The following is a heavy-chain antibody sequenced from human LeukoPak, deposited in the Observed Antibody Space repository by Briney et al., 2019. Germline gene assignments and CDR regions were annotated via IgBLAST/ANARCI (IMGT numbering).Heavy chain of an antibody. CDR1: GSTVSSNY. Sequence: GGSLRLSCAASGSTVSSNYMSWVRQAPGKGLEWVSVIYSGGSTYYADSVKGRFTISRDNSKNTLYLQMNSLRAEDTAVYYCARGSGYYLTIDYWGQGTLVTVSS. D-gene: IGHD3-22*01. J-gene: IGHJ4*02. CDR3: ARGSGYYLTIDY. V-gene: IGHV3-53*01. CDR2: IYSGGST.